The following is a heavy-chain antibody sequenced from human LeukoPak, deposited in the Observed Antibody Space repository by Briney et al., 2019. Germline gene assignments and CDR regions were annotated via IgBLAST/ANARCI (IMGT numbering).Heavy chain of an antibody. D-gene: IGHD3-10*01. CDR1: GGSISSYY. V-gene: IGHV4-59*01. Sequence: SETLSLTRTVSGGSISSYYWSWIRQPPGKGLEWIGYIYYSGSTNYNPSLKSRVTISVDTSKNQFSLKLSSVTAADTAVYYCARAGGYYTSGSYLGYWGQGTLVTVSS. CDR2: IYYSGST. J-gene: IGHJ4*02. CDR3: ARAGGYYTSGSYLGY.